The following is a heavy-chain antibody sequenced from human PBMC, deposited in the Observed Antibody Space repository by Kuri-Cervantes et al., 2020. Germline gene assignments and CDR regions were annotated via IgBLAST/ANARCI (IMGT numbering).Heavy chain of an antibody. D-gene: IGHD6-6*01. CDR3: ARDVPFEYSSSSDHLYYYYGTDV. Sequence: ASVKVSCKASGYTFTGYYMHWVRQAPGQGLEWMGWINPNSGGTNYAQKFQGRVTMTRDTSISTAYMELSRLRSDDTAVYYCARDVPFEYSSSSDHLYYYYGTDVWGQGTTVTVSS. CDR1: GYTFTGYY. J-gene: IGHJ6*02. CDR2: INPNSGGT. V-gene: IGHV1-2*02.